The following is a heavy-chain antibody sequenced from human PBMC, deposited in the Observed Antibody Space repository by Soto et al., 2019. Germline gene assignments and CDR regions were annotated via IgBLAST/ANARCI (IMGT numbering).Heavy chain of an antibody. CDR1: GFTFSSYA. V-gene: IGHV3-30-3*01. CDR2: ISYDGSNK. CDR3: ARARIGLLAGFDP. D-gene: IGHD2-8*02. Sequence: QVQLVESGGGVVQPGRSLRLSCAASGFTFSSYAMHWVRQAPGKGLEWVAVISYDGSNKYYADSVKGRFTISRDNSKNTLYLQMNSLRAEDTAVYYCARARIGLLAGFDPWGQGTLVTVSS. J-gene: IGHJ5*02.